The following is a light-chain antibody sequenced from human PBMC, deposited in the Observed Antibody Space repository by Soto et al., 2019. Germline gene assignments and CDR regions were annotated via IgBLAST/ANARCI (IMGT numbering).Light chain of an antibody. CDR1: SSNSGGNY. CDR3: AALGQICTGNV. V-gene: IGLV1-47*02. CDR2: SNN. Sequence: QSVLTHPPSASGTPGQRVTINCSGSSSNSGGNYVYWYQQLPGTAPKLLIYSNNQRPSGVPDRFSGSKSGTSACLAISGRLSLHDALSFYAALGQICTGNVFGTRTRATVL. J-gene: IGLJ1*01.